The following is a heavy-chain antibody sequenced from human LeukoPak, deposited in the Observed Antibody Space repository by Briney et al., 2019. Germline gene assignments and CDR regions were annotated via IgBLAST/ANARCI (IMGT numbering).Heavy chain of an antibody. V-gene: IGHV3-64*01. J-gene: IGHJ6*04. CDR2: ISSNGDST. CDR3: ARDRPGDV. CDR1: GFTFSSYE. Sequence: GGSLRLSCAASGFTFSSYEMHWVRQAPGKGLEYVSAISSNGDSTYYANFVKGRFVISRDNSKNTLYLQMGSLRPEDMAVYYCARDRPGDVWGEGTTVTVSS.